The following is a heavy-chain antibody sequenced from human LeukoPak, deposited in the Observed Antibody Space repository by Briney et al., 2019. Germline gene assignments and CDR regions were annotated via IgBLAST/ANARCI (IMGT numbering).Heavy chain of an antibody. CDR3: ARGGKRWLVHGDY. CDR2: MNPNSGNT. CDR1: GYTFTSYD. J-gene: IGHJ4*02. D-gene: IGHD6-19*01. V-gene: IGHV1-8*01. Sequence: GASVKVSCKASGYTFTSYDINWVRQATGQGLEWMGWMNPNSGNTGYLQSFQGRVTMTRNTSISTAYMELSSLRSEDTAVYYCARGGKRWLVHGDYWGQGTLVTVSS.